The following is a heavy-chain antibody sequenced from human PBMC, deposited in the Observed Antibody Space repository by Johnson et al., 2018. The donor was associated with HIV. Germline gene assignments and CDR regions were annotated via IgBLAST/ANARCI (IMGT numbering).Heavy chain of an antibody. J-gene: IGHJ3*01. D-gene: IGHD5-24*01. Sequence: MLLVESGGGVVQPGRSLRLSCAASGFTFSSYAMHWVRQAPGKGLEWVAVISYDGSNKYYADSVKGRFTISRDNSKNTLYLQMTSLRVEDAAVYYCAKDVGDGYNRWGGFDFWGQGTMVTVST. CDR3: AKDVGDGYNRWGGFDF. CDR1: GFTFSSYA. V-gene: IGHV3-30*04. CDR2: ISYDGSNK.